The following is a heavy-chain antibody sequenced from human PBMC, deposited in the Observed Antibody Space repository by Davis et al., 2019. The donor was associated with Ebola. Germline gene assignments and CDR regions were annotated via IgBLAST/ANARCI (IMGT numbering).Heavy chain of an antibody. CDR1: GYTFTSYG. Sequence: ASVKVSCKASGYTFTSYGISWVRQAPGQGLEWMGWIITDNGNRNYAQKFQGRVTMSTDTSTSTAYMELRDLRSDDTALYYCARGAQWLGMPFDYWGQGTLVTVSS. V-gene: IGHV1-18*04. J-gene: IGHJ4*02. D-gene: IGHD6-19*01. CDR3: ARGAQWLGMPFDY. CDR2: IITDNGNR.